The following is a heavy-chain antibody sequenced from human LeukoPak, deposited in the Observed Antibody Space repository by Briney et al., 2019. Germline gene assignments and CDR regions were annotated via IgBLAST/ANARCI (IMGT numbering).Heavy chain of an antibody. CDR3: AKAVRYFDWLLSTPFDY. V-gene: IGHV3-23*01. D-gene: IGHD3-9*01. J-gene: IGHJ4*02. CDR1: GFTFSSYA. CDR2: ISGNAGST. Sequence: GGSLRLSCAASGFTFSSYAMSWVRQAPGKGLEWVSAISGNAGSTYYADSVKGRFTISRDNSKNTLYLQMNSLRAEDTAVYYCAKAVRYFDWLLSTPFDYWGQGTLVTVSS.